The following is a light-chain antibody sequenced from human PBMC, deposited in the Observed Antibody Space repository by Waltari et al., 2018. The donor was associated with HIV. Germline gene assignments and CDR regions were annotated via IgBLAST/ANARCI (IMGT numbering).Light chain of an antibody. Sequence: EIVMTQSPATLAVSPGERATLSCWASEVVGLHVAWYQQKPGQAPRLFIFGASTRATDVPARFSGSGSGSQFTLTISSLQPEDFAVYYCQQYSEWLPITFGQGTRLEMK. CDR2: GAS. CDR3: QQYSEWLPIT. J-gene: IGKJ5*01. V-gene: IGKV3-15*01. CDR1: EVVGLH.